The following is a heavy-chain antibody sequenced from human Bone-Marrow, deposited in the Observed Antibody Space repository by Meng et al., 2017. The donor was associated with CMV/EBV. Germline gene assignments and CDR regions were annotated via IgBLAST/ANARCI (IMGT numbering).Heavy chain of an antibody. Sequence: GGSLRLSCVASGFTFSSYAMHWVRQAPGKGLEWVAVISYDGSNKYYADSVKGRFTISRDNSKSTLNLQMNSLGAEDTAVYYCAREEQQLVLDAFDIWGQGTMVTVSS. CDR3: AREEQQLVLDAFDI. J-gene: IGHJ3*02. D-gene: IGHD6-13*01. CDR1: GFTFSSYA. CDR2: ISYDGSNK. V-gene: IGHV3-30-3*01.